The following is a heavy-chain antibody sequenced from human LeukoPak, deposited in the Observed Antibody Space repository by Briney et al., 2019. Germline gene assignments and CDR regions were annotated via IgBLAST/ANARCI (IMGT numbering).Heavy chain of an antibody. CDR3: ASLSNPRGYSYGLPSNFDY. CDR1: GYTFISYG. V-gene: IGHV1-69*05. Sequence: SVKVSCKASGYTFISYGISWVRQAPGQGLEWMGGIIPIFGTANYAQKFQGRVTITTDESTSTAYMELSSLRSEDTAVYYCASLSNPRGYSYGLPSNFDYWGQGTLVTVSS. D-gene: IGHD5-18*01. J-gene: IGHJ4*02. CDR2: IIPIFGTA.